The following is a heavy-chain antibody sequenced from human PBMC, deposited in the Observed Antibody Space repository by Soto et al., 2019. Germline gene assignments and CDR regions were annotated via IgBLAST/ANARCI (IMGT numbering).Heavy chain of an antibody. Sequence: SGFTFSNACMHWVRQAPGKGLEWVAVIWYDGSNKYYADSVKGRFTISRDNSKNTLYLQMNSLRAEDTAVCYCARDITMTGYFDYWGQGTLVTVSS. CDR3: ARDITMTGYFDY. V-gene: IGHV3-33*01. D-gene: IGHD3-22*01. J-gene: IGHJ4*02. CDR1: GFTFSNAC. CDR2: IWYDGSNK.